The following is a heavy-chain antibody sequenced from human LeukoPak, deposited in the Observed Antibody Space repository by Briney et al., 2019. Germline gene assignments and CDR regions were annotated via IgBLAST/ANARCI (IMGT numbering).Heavy chain of an antibody. CDR1: GGTFSSYA. J-gene: IGHJ4*02. CDR2: IIPIFGTA. Sequence: ASVTVSCKASGGTFSSYAISWVRQAPGQGLEWMGGIIPIFGTANYEQKFPGRVRITADESTSTAYMELSSLRSEDTAVYYCARPRSSSWYYYFDYWGQGTLVTVSS. D-gene: IGHD6-13*01. CDR3: ARPRSSSWYYYFDY. V-gene: IGHV1-69*13.